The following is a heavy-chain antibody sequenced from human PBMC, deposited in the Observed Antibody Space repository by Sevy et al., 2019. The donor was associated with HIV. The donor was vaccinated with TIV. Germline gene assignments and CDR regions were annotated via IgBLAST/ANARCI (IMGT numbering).Heavy chain of an antibody. J-gene: IGHJ4*02. Sequence: SETLSLTCAVSGYSISSGYYWGWIRQPPGKGLEWIGNIFHGGSSGSTYYNPSLKSRLTISLDTSKNQFSLKLSSVTAADTAVYYCARCYYDSSGKYNFDYWGQGTLVTVSS. V-gene: IGHV4-38-2*01. CDR1: GYSISSGYY. D-gene: IGHD3-22*01. CDR3: ARCYYDSSGKYNFDY. CDR2: IFHGGSSGST.